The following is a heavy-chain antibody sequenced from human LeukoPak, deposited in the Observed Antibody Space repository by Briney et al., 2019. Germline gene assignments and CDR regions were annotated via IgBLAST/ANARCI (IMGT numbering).Heavy chain of an antibody. D-gene: IGHD6-25*01. Sequence: PSETLSLTCTVSGYSIGSGHYWSCIQQPPGKRLEWIGCVYHSGTYYKSSLTSRVTISMDTSKNQFSLKLTSVTAADSAFYYCAKSSGGGGHDSWGQGTLVTVSS. J-gene: IGHJ5*01. CDR1: GYSIGSGHY. CDR3: AKSSGGGGHDS. V-gene: IGHV4-38-2*02. CDR2: VYHSGT.